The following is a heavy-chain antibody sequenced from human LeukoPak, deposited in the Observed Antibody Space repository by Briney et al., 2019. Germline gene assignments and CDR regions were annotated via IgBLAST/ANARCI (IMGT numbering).Heavy chain of an antibody. CDR2: IYYSGST. J-gene: IGHJ3*02. V-gene: IGHV4-59*12. Sequence: SETLSLTCTVSGGSISNYHWSWIRQPPGKGLEWIGYIYYSGSTNYNPSLKSRVTISVDTSKKQFSLKLSSVTAADTAVYYCARDGYNWNTGGSAFDIWGQGTMVTVSS. CDR3: ARDGYNWNTGGSAFDI. D-gene: IGHD1/OR15-1a*01. CDR1: GGSISNYH.